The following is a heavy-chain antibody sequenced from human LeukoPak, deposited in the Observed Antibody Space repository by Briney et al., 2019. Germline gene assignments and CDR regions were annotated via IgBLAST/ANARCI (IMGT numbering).Heavy chain of an antibody. J-gene: IGHJ5*02. CDR2: IYDSWNT. CDR3: ATCRDDFADYGFTS. V-gene: IGHV4-59*01. D-gene: IGHD4-17*01. CDR1: GGSISSNY. Sequence: PSETLSLTCTVSGGSISSNYWSWIRQPPGKGLEWIGYIYDSWNTKYNPSLKGRVTISGDTSKNLFSLELTSVTAADTAVYYCATCRDDFADYGFTSWGQGFLVTVSS.